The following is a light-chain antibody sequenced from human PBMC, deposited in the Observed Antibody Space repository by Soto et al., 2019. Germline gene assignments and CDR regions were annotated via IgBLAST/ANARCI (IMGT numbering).Light chain of an antibody. V-gene: IGKV1-5*01. CDR2: DVS. J-gene: IGKJ5*01. Sequence: DIQMTQSPSTLSASVGDRVTITCRASHSITNWLAWYQQKPGKAPKVLIYDVSTLGSGVPSRFSGSGPGTEFTLTISSLEPEDFAVYYCQQYGKLPITFGQGTRLGIK. CDR1: HSITNW. CDR3: QQYGKLPIT.